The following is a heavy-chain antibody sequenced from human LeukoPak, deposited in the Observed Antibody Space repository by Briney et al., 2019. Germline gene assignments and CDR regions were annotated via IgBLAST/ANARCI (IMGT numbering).Heavy chain of an antibody. Sequence: GGSLRLSCAASGFTFSSYSMNWVRQAPGKGLEWVSVIYSGGSTYYADSVKGRFTISRDNSKNTLYLQMNSLRAEDTAVYYCARYDSSGYFTLDYWGQGTLVTVSS. D-gene: IGHD3-22*01. CDR3: ARYDSSGYFTLDY. J-gene: IGHJ4*02. CDR2: IYSGGST. V-gene: IGHV3-53*01. CDR1: GFTFSSYS.